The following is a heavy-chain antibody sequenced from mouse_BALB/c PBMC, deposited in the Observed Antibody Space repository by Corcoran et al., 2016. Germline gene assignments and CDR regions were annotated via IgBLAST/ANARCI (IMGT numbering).Heavy chain of an antibody. V-gene: IGHV1-19*01. CDR3: ARNYGSSYWYFDV. J-gene: IGHJ1*01. CDR1: GYTFTDYY. CDR2: VNPYNGGT. D-gene: IGHD1-1*01. Sequence: EVQLQQSGPELVKPGASVKMSCKASGYTFTDYYMDWVKQSHGESFEWIGRVNPYNGGTSYNQKFKGKAKLTVDKSSSTAYMELNSLTSEDSAVYYCARNYGSSYWYFDVWGAGTTFTVSS.